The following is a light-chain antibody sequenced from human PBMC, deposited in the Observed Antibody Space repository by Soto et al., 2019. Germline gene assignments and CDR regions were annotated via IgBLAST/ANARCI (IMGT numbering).Light chain of an antibody. CDR1: QDIRID. CDR3: LKHSSYPFT. Sequence: DIQVTQSPSSLSASVGARVTITCRASQDIRIDLGWFQQKPGKAPERPIYDASSLQSGVPSRFSVTGSGAEFTLTIISLQPEDFATYYCLKHSSYPFTFGPGTKVDI. CDR2: DAS. J-gene: IGKJ3*01. V-gene: IGKV1-17*01.